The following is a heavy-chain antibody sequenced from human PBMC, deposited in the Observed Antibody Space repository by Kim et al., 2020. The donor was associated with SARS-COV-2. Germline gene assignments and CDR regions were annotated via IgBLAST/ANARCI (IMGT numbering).Heavy chain of an antibody. D-gene: IGHD3-16*01. V-gene: IGHV3-48*04. Sequence: YYADSVKGRFTISRDNAKNSLYLQMNSLRAEDTAVYYCARYGPSGYSYDYWGQGTLVTVSS. J-gene: IGHJ4*02. CDR3: ARYGPSGYSYDY.